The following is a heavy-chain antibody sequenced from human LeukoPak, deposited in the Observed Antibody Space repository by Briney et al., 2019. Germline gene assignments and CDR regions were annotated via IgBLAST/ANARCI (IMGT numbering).Heavy chain of an antibody. CDR1: GGSISSYY. V-gene: IGHV4-59*01. Sequence: SETLSLTCTVSGGSISSYYWSWIRQPPGKGLEWIGYIYYSGSTNYNPSLKSRVTISVDTSKNQFSLKLSSVTAADTAVYYCARVQRIAARRSHDAFDIWGQGTMVTVSS. D-gene: IGHD6-6*01. CDR3: ARVQRIAARRSHDAFDI. J-gene: IGHJ3*02. CDR2: IYYSGST.